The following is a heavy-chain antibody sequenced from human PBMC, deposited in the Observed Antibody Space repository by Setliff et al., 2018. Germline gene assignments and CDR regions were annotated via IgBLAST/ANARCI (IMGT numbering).Heavy chain of an antibody. V-gene: IGHV3-23*01. CDR1: RFTFSNYA. CDR2: ISASGRTT. D-gene: IGHD4-17*01. J-gene: IGHJ6*02. Sequence: GGSLRLSCAASRFTFSNYAMSWVRQAPGMGLEWVSAISASGRTTYSADSVKGRFTISRDNSKNTLSLQMNSLRAEDTAVYYCAKVVFWRGYGDYLEGYGMDVWGQGTTVTVSS. CDR3: AKVVFWRGYGDYLEGYGMDV.